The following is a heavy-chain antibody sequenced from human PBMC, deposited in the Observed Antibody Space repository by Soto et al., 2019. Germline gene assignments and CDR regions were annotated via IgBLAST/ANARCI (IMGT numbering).Heavy chain of an antibody. CDR1: DGSSSSSGYY. D-gene: IGHD3-3*01. Sequence: SETLSHTCTVADGSSSSSGYYRGWIRQPPGKGLEWIGSIYYSGSTYYNPSLKSRVTISVDTSKNQFSLKLSSVTAADTAVYYCARHPPAISISDHWGQRTLVTVSS. J-gene: IGHJ4*02. V-gene: IGHV4-39*01. CDR3: ARHPPAISISDH. CDR2: IYYSGST.